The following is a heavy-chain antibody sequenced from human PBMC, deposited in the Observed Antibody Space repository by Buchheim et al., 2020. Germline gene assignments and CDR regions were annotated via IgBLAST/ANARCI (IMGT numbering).Heavy chain of an antibody. CDR1: GYTFTDYY. J-gene: IGHJ4*02. CDR3: ARVGYYGSGSYLLH. V-gene: IGHV1-2*02. CDR2: INPNNGAT. D-gene: IGHD3-10*01. Sequence: QVQLVQSGAEVKKPGTSVKVSCRASGYTFTDYYVHWVRQAPGQGLDWMGWINPNNGATNYAPKFQGRVTWTRDTAISPAYMELKKLISGDTAVYYCARVGYYGSGSYLLHWGQGT.